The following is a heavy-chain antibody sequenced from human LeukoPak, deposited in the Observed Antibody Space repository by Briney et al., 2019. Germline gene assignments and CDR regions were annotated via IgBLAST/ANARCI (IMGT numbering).Heavy chain of an antibody. CDR1: GGSISSYY. CDR3: AREGSSSSYLTYYYYYYYMDV. V-gene: IGHV4-4*07. CDR2: IYTSGST. J-gene: IGHJ6*03. D-gene: IGHD6-13*01. Sequence: SETLSLTCTVSGGSISSYYWSWIRQPAGKGLEWIGRIYTSGSTNYNPSLKSRVTMSVDTSKNQFSLKLSSVTAADTAVYYCAREGSSSSYLTYYYYYYYMDVWGKGTTVTISS.